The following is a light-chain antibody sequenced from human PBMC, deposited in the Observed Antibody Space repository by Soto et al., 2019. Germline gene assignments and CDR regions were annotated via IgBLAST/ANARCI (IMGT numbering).Light chain of an antibody. J-gene: IGKJ2*01. CDR2: RAS. CDR1: QSISMW. Sequence: DVQMTQSPSTLSASVGDRVTITCRASQSISMWLAWYQQKPGEAPKLLIYRASSLESGVPSRFSGSGSGTEFTLTISSLQPDDLATYYCQQYNSYSYTFGQGTKLEIK. CDR3: QQYNSYSYT. V-gene: IGKV1-5*03.